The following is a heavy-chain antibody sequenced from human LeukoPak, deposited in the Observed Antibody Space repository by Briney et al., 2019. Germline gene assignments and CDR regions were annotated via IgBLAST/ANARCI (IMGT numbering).Heavy chain of an antibody. CDR1: GFTFSSYA. J-gene: IGHJ6*02. CDR3: ASAGGYSSGWYTYYYYGMDV. Sequence: GGSLRLSCAASGFTFSSYAMHWVRQAPGKGLEWVAVISYDGSNKYYADSVKGRFTISRDNSKNTLYLQMNSVRAEDTAVYYCASAGGYSSGWYTYYYYGMDVWGQGTTVTVSS. CDR2: ISYDGSNK. V-gene: IGHV3-30-3*01. D-gene: IGHD6-19*01.